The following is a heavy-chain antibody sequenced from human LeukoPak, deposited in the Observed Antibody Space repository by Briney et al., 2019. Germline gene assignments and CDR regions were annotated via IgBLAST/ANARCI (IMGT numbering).Heavy chain of an antibody. CDR3: AKDPTKGHYYYYMDV. D-gene: IGHD2-8*01. CDR2: ISGSGGST. V-gene: IGHV3-23*01. J-gene: IGHJ6*03. Sequence: GGSLRLSCAASGFTFSSYAMSWVRQAPGKGLEWVSAISGSGGSTYYADSVKGRFTISRDNSKNTLYLQMNSLRAEDTAVYYCAKDPTKGHYYYYMDVWGKGTTVTVSS. CDR1: GFTFSSYA.